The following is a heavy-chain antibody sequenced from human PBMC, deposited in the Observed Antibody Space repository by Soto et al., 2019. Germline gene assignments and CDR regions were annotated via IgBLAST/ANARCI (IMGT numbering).Heavy chain of an antibody. Sequence: SVKVSCKASGGTFSSYTISWVRQAPGQGLEWMGRIIPILGIANYAQKFQGRVTITADKSTSTAYMELSSLRSEDTAVYYCARDSYYDILTGYYPLDYWGQGTLVTVSS. CDR3: ARDSYYDILTGYYPLDY. D-gene: IGHD3-9*01. CDR2: IIPILGIA. CDR1: GGTFSSYT. J-gene: IGHJ4*02. V-gene: IGHV1-69*04.